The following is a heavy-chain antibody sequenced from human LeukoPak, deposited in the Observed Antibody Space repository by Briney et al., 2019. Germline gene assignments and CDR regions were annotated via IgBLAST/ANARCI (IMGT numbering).Heavy chain of an antibody. CDR3: AREPYNSGWYAFDI. D-gene: IGHD6-19*01. CDR1: GFTFSSYA. Sequence: GGSLRLSCAASGFTFSSYAMSWVRQAPGKGLEWVSYISSSGSTIYYADSVKGRFTISRDNAKNSLYLQMNSLRAEDTAVYYCAREPYNSGWYAFDIWGQGTMVTVSS. J-gene: IGHJ3*02. V-gene: IGHV3-48*04. CDR2: ISSSGSTI.